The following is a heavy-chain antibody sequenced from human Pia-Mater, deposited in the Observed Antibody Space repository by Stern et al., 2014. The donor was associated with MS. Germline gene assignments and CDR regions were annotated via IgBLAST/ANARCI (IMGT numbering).Heavy chain of an antibody. CDR3: ARGGMVRGFGGFDY. J-gene: IGHJ4*02. D-gene: IGHD3-10*01. CDR2: IYYRGST. V-gene: IGHV4-31*03. CDR1: GGSISRGGYY. Sequence: QLQLQESGPGLVKPSQTLSLTCTVSGGSISRGGYYWSWIRQHPGKGLEWIGYIYYRGSTYYNPSLKRRVTISVDTSKNQFSLKLSSVTAADTAVYYCARGGMVRGFGGFDYWGQGTLVTVSS.